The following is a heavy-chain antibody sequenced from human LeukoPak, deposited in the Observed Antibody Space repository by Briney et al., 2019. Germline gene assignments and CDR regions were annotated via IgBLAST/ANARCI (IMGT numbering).Heavy chain of an antibody. CDR3: AKDRSNGGDYYDTNGRAGG. CDR2: ITGRGSNT. D-gene: IGHD3-22*01. V-gene: IGHV3-23*01. CDR1: GFTFSIYA. J-gene: IGHJ1*01. Sequence: PGGSLRLSCAASGFTFSIYAMSWVRQAPGKGLEWVSTITGRGSNTYYADSVKGRFTISRDNSKNTLYLQMSSLRADDTAVYYCAKDRSNGGDYYDTNGRAGGWGQGTLVTVSS.